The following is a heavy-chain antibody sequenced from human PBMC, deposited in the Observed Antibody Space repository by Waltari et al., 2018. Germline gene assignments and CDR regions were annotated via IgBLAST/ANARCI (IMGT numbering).Heavy chain of an antibody. CDR2: INHSGST. Sequence: QVQLQQWGAGLLKPSETLSLTCAVYGGSFSGYYWSWIPQPPGKGLEWIGEINHSGSTNYNPSLKSRVTISVDTSKNQFSLKLSSVTAADTAVYYCASEYSGSFPSGQHWGQGTLVTVSS. CDR3: ASEYSGSFPSGQH. V-gene: IGHV4-34*01. CDR1: GGSFSGYY. D-gene: IGHD1-26*01. J-gene: IGHJ1*01.